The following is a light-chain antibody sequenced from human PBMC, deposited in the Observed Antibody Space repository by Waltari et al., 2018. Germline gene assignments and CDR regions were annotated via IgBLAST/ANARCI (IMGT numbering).Light chain of an antibody. Sequence: EIVLTQSPGTLSLSPGERATLSCRASQSISSSYLAWYQQKPGQAPRLLIYAASSGLTGIPDRFSGSGSGTDFTLTISRLEPEDFAVYYCQQYSSSRLFGGGTKVEIK. CDR2: AAS. CDR3: QQYSSSRL. CDR1: QSISSSY. J-gene: IGKJ4*01. V-gene: IGKV3-20*01.